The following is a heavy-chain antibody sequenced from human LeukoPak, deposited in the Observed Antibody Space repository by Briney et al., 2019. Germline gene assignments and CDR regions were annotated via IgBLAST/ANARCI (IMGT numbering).Heavy chain of an antibody. D-gene: IGHD3-10*01. V-gene: IGHV7-4-1*02. J-gene: IGHJ4*02. Sequence: ASVKVSCKASGYTFTSYTINWVRQAPGQGLEWMGWINTNTGNPTYAQGFTGRFVFSLDTSVSTAYLQISSLKAEDTAVYYCARRYAGSGSYYDLWGQGTLVTVSS. CDR1: GYTFTSYT. CDR3: ARRYAGSGSYYDL. CDR2: INTNTGNP.